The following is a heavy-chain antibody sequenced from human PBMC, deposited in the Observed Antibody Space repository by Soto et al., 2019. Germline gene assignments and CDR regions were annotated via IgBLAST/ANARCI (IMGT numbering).Heavy chain of an antibody. D-gene: IGHD3-3*01. J-gene: IGHJ5*02. CDR1: GFTFSDYY. CDR3: ARGPTDTIFGVVIVYSGWFDP. V-gene: IGHV3-11*01. Sequence: GGSLRLSCAASGFTFSDYYVSWIRQAPGKGLEWVSYISSSGSTIYYADSVKGRFTISRDNAKNSLYLQMNSLRAEDTAVYYCARGPTDTIFGVVIVYSGWFDPWGQGTLVTVSS. CDR2: ISSSGSTI.